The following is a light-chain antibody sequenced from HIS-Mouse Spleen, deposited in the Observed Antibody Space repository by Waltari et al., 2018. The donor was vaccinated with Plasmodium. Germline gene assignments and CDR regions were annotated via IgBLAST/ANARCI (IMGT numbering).Light chain of an antibody. J-gene: IGKJ4*01. CDR3: QQRSNWLT. V-gene: IGKV3-11*01. Sequence: EIVLTQSPATLSLSPGERATLSCRASQSFSSYLAWYQQKPGQAPRLLIYDASNRATGLPARFSGSGSGTDFTLTISRLEPEDFAVYYCQQRSNWLTFGGGTKVEIK. CDR2: DAS. CDR1: QSFSSY.